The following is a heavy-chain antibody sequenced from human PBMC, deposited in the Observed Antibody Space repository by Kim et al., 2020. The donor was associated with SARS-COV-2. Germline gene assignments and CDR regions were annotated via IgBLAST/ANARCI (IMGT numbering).Heavy chain of an antibody. CDR3: TRPVFAAGTTTIHYGMDV. V-gene: IGHV3-73*01. J-gene: IGHJ6*02. Sequence: GGSLRLSCAASGFTFSGSAMHWVRQASGKGLEWVGRIRSKANSYATAYAASVKGRFTISRDDSKNTAYLQMNSLKTEDTAVYYCTRPVFAAGTTTIHYGMDVWGQGTTVTVSS. CDR1: GFTFSGSA. CDR2: IRSKANSYAT. D-gene: IGHD6-13*01.